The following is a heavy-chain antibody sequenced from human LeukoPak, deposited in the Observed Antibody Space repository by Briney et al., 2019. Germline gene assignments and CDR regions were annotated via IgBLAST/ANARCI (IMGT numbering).Heavy chain of an antibody. V-gene: IGHV4-59*01. CDR3: ARAVQLERPPPLIGYYYMDV. D-gene: IGHD1-1*01. CDR2: IYYSGST. CDR1: GGSISSYY. Sequence: SGTLSLTCTVSGGSISSYYWSWIRQPPGKGLEWIGYIYYSGSTNYNPSLKSRVTISVDTSKNQFSLKLSSVTAADTAVYYCARAVQLERPPPLIGYYYMDVWGKGTTVTVSS. J-gene: IGHJ6*03.